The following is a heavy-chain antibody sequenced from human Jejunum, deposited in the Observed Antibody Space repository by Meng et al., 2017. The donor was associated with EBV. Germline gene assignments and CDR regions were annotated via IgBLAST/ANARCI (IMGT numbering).Heavy chain of an antibody. CDR2: TSHRGIT. V-gene: IGHV4-4*02. Sequence: QVQLQESGPRLVNPSGTLALTCGVSGDSVSTDKWWSWVRQSPGKGLEWIGETSHRGITYYNPSLESRVTISIDTSKSQFSLRLRSVTAADTAVYYCARASWERLLEYWGQGTLVTVSS. CDR3: ARASWERLLEY. J-gene: IGHJ4*02. CDR1: GDSVSTDKW. D-gene: IGHD1-26*01.